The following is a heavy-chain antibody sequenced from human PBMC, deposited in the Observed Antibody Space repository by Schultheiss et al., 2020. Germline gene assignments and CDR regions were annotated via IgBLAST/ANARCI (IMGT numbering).Heavy chain of an antibody. Sequence: WGSLRLSCAASGFTVSSTYMSWVRQAPGKGLEWVAVIWYDGSNKYYADSVKGRFTISRDNSKNTLYLQMNSLRAEDTAVYYCARDLELTGVDYWGQGTLVTVSS. J-gene: IGHJ4*02. CDR2: IWYDGSNK. D-gene: IGHD7-27*01. CDR3: ARDLELTGVDY. CDR1: GFTVSSTY. V-gene: IGHV3-33*08.